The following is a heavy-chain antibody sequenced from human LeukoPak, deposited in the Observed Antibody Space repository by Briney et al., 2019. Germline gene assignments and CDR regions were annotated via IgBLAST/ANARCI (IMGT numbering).Heavy chain of an antibody. CDR3: ARGLYCSGGNCYGPFDY. Sequence: ASVKVSCKASGYTFTGYFMHWVRQAPGQGLEWMGWINPNSGGTDSAQKSQGRVTMTRDTSISTVYMELSTLRSDDTAVYYCARGLYCSGGNCYGPFDYWGQGTLVTVSS. CDR1: GYTFTGYF. CDR2: INPNSGGT. J-gene: IGHJ4*02. D-gene: IGHD2-15*01. V-gene: IGHV1-2*02.